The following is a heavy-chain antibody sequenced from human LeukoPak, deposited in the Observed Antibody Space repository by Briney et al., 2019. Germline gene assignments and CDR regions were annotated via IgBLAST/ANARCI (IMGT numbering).Heavy chain of an antibody. J-gene: IGHJ6*04. Sequence: GGSLRLSCAASGFTISGYWMNWVRQAPGKGLEWVSYISSSGSTIYYADSVKGRFTISRDNAKNSLYLQMNSLRAEDTAVYYCAELGITMIGGVWGKGTTVTVSS. CDR1: GFTISGYW. D-gene: IGHD3-10*02. CDR2: ISSSGSTI. CDR3: AELGITMIGGV. V-gene: IGHV3-48*04.